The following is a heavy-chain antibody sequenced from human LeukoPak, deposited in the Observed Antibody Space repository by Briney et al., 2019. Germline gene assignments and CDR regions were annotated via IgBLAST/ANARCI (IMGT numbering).Heavy chain of an antibody. CDR1: GFLFSTYE. D-gene: IGHD5-12*01. Sequence: GGSLRLSCAASGFLFSTYEMNWVRQAPGKGLEWVSYISGSAYTIYYADSVKGRFTISRDNAKNSLYLQMNSLRAEDTAVYYCARDARTDNSGYQGFDYWGQGTLVTVSS. V-gene: IGHV3-48*03. J-gene: IGHJ4*02. CDR2: ISGSAYTI. CDR3: ARDARTDNSGYQGFDY.